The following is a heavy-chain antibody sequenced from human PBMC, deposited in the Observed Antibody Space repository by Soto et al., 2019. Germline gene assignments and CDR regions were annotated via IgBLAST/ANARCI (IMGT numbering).Heavy chain of an antibody. CDR1: GFTFSSYA. D-gene: IGHD2-21*01. CDR3: AKDLSSVVVSARIDY. V-gene: IGHV3-23*01. CDR2: ISGSGGST. J-gene: IGHJ4*02. Sequence: EVQLLESGGGLVQPGGSLRLSCAASGFTFSSYAMSWVRQAPGKGLDWVSAISGSGGSTYYADSVKGRFTISRDNSKNTLYLKMNSLRAEDTDVYYCAKDLSSVVVSARIDYWGQGTLVTGSS.